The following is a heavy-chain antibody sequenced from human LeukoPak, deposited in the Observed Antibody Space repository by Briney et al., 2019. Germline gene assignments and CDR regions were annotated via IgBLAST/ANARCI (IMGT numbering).Heavy chain of an antibody. Sequence: SETLSLTCTVSGGSIRTYYWSWMRQPPGKGLEWIGFVHYSGSTSYNPSLRSRVTISLDTSRSQFSLKLSSVTAADTAVYYCARVPPRGSGSYSTDYWGQGTLVTVSS. V-gene: IGHV4-59*01. CDR1: GGSIRTYY. CDR2: VHYSGST. D-gene: IGHD3-10*01. J-gene: IGHJ4*02. CDR3: ARVPPRGSGSYSTDY.